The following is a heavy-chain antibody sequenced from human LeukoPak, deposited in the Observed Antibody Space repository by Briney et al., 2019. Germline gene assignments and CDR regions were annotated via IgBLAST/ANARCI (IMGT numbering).Heavy chain of an antibody. CDR1: GFTFSSYA. Sequence: GGALRLSCAASGFTFSSYAMSWVRQAPGKGLEWVSAISGSGGSTYYADSVKGRFTISRDNSKNTLYLQMSSLRAEDTAVYYCAKVDATYGSGSYYPWVYWGQGTLVTVSS. J-gene: IGHJ4*02. CDR3: AKVDATYGSGSYYPWVY. CDR2: ISGSGGST. V-gene: IGHV3-23*01. D-gene: IGHD3-10*01.